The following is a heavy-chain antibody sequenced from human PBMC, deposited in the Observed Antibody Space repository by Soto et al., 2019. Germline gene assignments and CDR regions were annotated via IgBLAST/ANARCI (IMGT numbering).Heavy chain of an antibody. CDR3: ASGWSPIDY. CDR1: GYTFTNFG. V-gene: IGHV1-18*01. CDR2: ISAYNGNT. Sequence: QVQLVQSGAEVKKPGASVKVSCKASGYTFTNFGISWVRQAPVQGLEWMGWISAYNGNTNYSQKFQGRATMTTDTSTSTAYMEVKSLRFVNTAVHYSASGWSPIDYWGHGTLVTVSS. J-gene: IGHJ4*01. D-gene: IGHD3-3*01.